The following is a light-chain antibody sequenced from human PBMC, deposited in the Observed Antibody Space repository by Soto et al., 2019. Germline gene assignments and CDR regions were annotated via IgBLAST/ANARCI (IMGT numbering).Light chain of an antibody. V-gene: IGLV2-14*01. CDR1: SSDVGGYNY. CDR2: DVS. Sequence: QSVLTQPASVSGSPGQSITISCTGTSSDVGGYNYVSWYQQHPGKAPKLMIYDVSNRPSGVSNRFSGSKSANTASLTISGLQAEDEADCYCSSHTSSSTSYVFGTGTKLTVL. CDR3: SSHTSSSTSYV. J-gene: IGLJ1*01.